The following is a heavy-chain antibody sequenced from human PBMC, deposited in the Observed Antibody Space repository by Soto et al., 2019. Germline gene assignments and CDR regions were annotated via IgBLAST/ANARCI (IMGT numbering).Heavy chain of an antibody. CDR1: GYTFTSYG. V-gene: IGHV1-18*04. CDR2: ISAYNGNT. D-gene: IGHD1-26*01. J-gene: IGHJ6*02. Sequence: GASVKVSCKASGYTFTSYGISWVRQAPGQGLEWMGWISAYNGNTNYAQKLQGRVTMTTDTSTSTAYMELRSLRSDDTAVYYCARESVVGATLYYYYGMDVWGQGTTVTVSS. CDR3: ARESVVGATLYYYYGMDV.